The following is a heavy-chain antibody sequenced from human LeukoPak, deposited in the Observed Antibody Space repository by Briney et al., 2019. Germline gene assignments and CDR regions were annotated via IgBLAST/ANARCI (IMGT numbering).Heavy chain of an antibody. J-gene: IGHJ3*02. D-gene: IGHD6-25*01. CDR3: ARPEQRLRGAFDI. V-gene: IGHV1-69*05. Sequence: SVKVSCKASGGTFSSYAISWVRQAPGQGLEWVGGIIPIFGTANYAQKFQGRVTITTDESTSTAYMELSSLRSEDTAVYYCARPEQRLRGAFDIWGQGTMVTVSS. CDR2: IIPIFGTA. CDR1: GGTFSSYA.